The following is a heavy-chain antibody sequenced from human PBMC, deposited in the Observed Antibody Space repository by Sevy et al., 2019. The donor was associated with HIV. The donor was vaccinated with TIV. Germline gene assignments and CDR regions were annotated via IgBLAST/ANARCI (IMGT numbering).Heavy chain of an antibody. J-gene: IGHJ4*01. CDR1: GGSISSYY. D-gene: IGHD1-1*01. CDR3: ARGYNWNINFDY. V-gene: IGHV4-59*01. CDR2: IYYSGST. Sequence: SETLSLTCTVSGGSISSYYWSWIRQPPGKGLEWIVYIYYSGSTNYNPSLKSRVTISVDTSKNQFSLKLSAVTAADTAVYYCARGYNWNINFDYWGHGTLVTVSS.